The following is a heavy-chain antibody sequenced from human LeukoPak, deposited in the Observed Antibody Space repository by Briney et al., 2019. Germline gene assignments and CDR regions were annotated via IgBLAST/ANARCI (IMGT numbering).Heavy chain of an antibody. D-gene: IGHD6-19*01. CDR1: GGSISSYY. Sequence: SETLSLTCTVSGGSISSYYWSWIRQPPGQGLEWIGCIYYSGSTNYNPSLKSRVTISVDTSKNQFSLKLSSVTAADTAVYYCARGPNSVAGYFDYWGQGTLVTVSS. V-gene: IGHV4-59*12. J-gene: IGHJ4*02. CDR3: ARGPNSVAGYFDY. CDR2: IYYSGST.